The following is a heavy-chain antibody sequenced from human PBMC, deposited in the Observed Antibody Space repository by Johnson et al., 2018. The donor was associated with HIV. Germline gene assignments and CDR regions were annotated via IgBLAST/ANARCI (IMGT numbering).Heavy chain of an antibody. CDR3: AREEVTIFGVAYDAFDI. J-gene: IGHJ3*02. CDR1: GFTFSSYA. CDR2: ISGSGGST. D-gene: IGHD3-3*01. V-gene: IGHV3-23*04. Sequence: VQLVESGGGVVQPGRSLRLSCAASGFTFSSYAMSWVRQAPGTGLEWVSAISGSGGSTSYADPVQGRFPIPRDNSKNTLYLQMNSLRAEDTAVYYCAREEVTIFGVAYDAFDIWGQGTMVTVSS.